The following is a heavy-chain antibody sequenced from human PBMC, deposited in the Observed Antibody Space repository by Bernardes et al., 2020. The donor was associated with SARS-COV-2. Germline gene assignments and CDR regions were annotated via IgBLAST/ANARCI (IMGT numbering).Heavy chain of an antibody. CDR1: GGSFSGSY. J-gene: IGHJ6*02. D-gene: IGHD3-3*01. V-gene: IGHV4-34*01. CDR3: ARGLIPRITIFGVVIRDPARSYGMDV. CDR2: INHSGST. Sequence: SETLSLTCAVYGGSFSGSYWSWIRQPPGPGLEWIGEINHSGSTNYNPSLKSRVTISVDTSKNQFSLKLSSVTAADTAVYYCARGLIPRITIFGVVIRDPARSYGMDVWGQGTTVTVSS.